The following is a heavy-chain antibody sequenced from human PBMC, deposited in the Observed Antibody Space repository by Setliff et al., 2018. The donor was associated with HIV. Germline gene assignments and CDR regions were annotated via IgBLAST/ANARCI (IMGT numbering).Heavy chain of an antibody. CDR1: GYTFISYG. Sequence: GASVKVSCKASGYTFISYGISWVRQAPGQGLEWMGWISAYNGNTNYAQKLQARVTMTTDTSTSTAYMELRSLRSDDTAVYYCATSSRIYYYSYMDVWAKGPRSPSP. J-gene: IGHJ6*03. CDR3: ATSSRIYYYSYMDV. V-gene: IGHV1-18*01. D-gene: IGHD2-2*01. CDR2: ISAYNGNT.